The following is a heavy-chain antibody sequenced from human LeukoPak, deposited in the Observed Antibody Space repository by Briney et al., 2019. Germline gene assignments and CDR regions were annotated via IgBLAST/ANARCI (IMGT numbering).Heavy chain of an antibody. CDR1: GITVNSSY. Sequence: PGGSLRLSCAASGITVNSSYMSWVRQAPGKGLEWVSVIYTGGSTYYADSVKGRFSISRDNSKNTMYLQMNSLRAEDTAVYYCARETYYYDSSGYYFRYFDSWGQGTLVTVSS. CDR3: ARETYYYDSSGYYFRYFDS. D-gene: IGHD3-22*01. CDR2: IYTGGST. V-gene: IGHV3-53*01. J-gene: IGHJ4*02.